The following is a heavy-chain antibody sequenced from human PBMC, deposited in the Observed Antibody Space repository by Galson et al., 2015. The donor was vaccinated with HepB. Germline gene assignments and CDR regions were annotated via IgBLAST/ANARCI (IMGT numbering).Heavy chain of an antibody. D-gene: IGHD6-19*01. CDR3: ARPAVAGPPNFDY. J-gene: IGHJ4*02. V-gene: IGHV3-48*02. Sequence: SLRLSCAASGFTFSSYSMNWVRQAPGKGLEWVSYISSSSSTIYYADSVKGRFTISRDNAKNTLYLQVDSLRDEDTAVYYCARPAVAGPPNFDYWGQGTLVTVSS. CDR1: GFTFSSYS. CDR2: ISSSSSTI.